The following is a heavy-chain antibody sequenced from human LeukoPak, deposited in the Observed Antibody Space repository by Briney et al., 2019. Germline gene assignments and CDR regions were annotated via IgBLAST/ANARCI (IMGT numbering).Heavy chain of an antibody. D-gene: IGHD5-24*01. CDR3: AGAADPWLQLT. J-gene: IGHJ5*02. CDR1: GFTFSNYW. Sequence: GGSLRLSCAASGFTFSNYWMIWVRQAPGKGLESVGNIKQDGSEKRYADSVRGRFSISRDNAQTSLYLQMNSLRAEDTAVYYCAGAADPWLQLTWGQGTLVTVSS. V-gene: IGHV3-7*05. CDR2: IKQDGSEK.